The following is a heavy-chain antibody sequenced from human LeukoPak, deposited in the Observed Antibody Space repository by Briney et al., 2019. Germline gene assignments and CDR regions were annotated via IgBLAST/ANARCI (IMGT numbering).Heavy chain of an antibody. J-gene: IGHJ6*02. CDR2: IWYDGSNK. D-gene: IGHD1-14*01. V-gene: IGHV3-33*01. Sequence: GGSLRLSCAASGFTFSSYGMHWVRQAQGKGLEWVAVIWYDGSNKYYADSVKGRFTISRDNSKNTLYLQMNSLRAEDTAVYYCARDNPSSGMDVWGQGTTVTVSS. CDR1: GFTFSSYG. CDR3: ARDNPSSGMDV.